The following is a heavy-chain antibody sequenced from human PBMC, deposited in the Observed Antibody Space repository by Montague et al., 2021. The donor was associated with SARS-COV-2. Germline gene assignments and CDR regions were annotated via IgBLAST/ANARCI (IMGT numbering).Heavy chain of an antibody. D-gene: IGHD3-16*01. J-gene: IGHJ2*01. V-gene: IGHV4-59*11. Sequence: SETLSLTCSVSGGSISGHYWTWIRQPPGKGLEWIGNFNHSGNSKYNPSLKNRATISVDTSKNQFALRLTSVTAAVTAVYYCAREFRIELWQTNWYFGLWGRGTLVTVSS. CDR1: GGSISGHY. CDR2: FNHSGNS. CDR3: AREFRIELWQTNWYFGL.